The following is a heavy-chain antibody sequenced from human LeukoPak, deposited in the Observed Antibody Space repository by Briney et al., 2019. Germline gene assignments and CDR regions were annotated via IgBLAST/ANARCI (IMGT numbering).Heavy chain of an antibody. CDR2: ISSSGSTI. CDR3: AKRGVVIRVILVGFHKEAYYFDS. D-gene: IGHD3-22*01. Sequence: GGSLRLSCAASGFTFSSYEMNWVRQAPGKGLEWVSYISSSGSTIYYADSVKGRFTISRDNAKNSPYLQMNSLRAEDTAVYFCAKRGVVIRVILVGFHKEAYYFDSWGQGALVTVSS. J-gene: IGHJ4*02. V-gene: IGHV3-48*03. CDR1: GFTFSSYE.